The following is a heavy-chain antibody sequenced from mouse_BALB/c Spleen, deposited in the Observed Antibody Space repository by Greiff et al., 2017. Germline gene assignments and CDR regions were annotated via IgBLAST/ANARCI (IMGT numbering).Heavy chain of an antibody. D-gene: IGHD1-1*01. V-gene: IGHV1-87*01. J-gene: IGHJ4*01. CDR1: GYTFTSYW. CDR2: IYPGDGDT. Sequence: VQLQQSGAELARPGASVKLSCKASGYTFTSYWMQWVKQRPGQGLEWIGAIYPGDGDTRYTQKFKGKATLTADKSSSTAYMQLSSLASEDSAVYYCARSYTVVAPMDYWGQGTSVTVSS. CDR3: ARSYTVVAPMDY.